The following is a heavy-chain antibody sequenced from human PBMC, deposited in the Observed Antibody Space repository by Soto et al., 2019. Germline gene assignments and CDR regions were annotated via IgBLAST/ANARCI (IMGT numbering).Heavy chain of an antibody. V-gene: IGHV1-18*01. CDR1: GFTFNTYV. D-gene: IGHD1-26*01. CDR2: ISVYHGNT. Sequence: QVQLVQSGAEVKKPGASVTVSCQASGFTFNTYVITWVRQAPGQGLEWLGWISVYHGNTNYAQKVQGRVTMTTATSTSTAYMELRNLRPDDTAVNYCARGGSGSYRMFDYWGQGTLVTVPS. CDR3: ARGGSGSYRMFDY. J-gene: IGHJ4*02.